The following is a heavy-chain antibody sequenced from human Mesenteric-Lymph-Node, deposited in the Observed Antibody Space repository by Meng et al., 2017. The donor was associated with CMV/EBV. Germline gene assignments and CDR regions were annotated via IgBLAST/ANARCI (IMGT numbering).Heavy chain of an antibody. CDR1: GGSFSGYY. CDR2: INHSGST. Sequence: SETLSLTCAVYGGSFSGYYWSWIRQPPGKGLEWIGEINHSGSTYYNPSLKSRVTISVDTSKNQFSLKLSSVTAADTAVYYCARDLPRVVVPALYGMDVWGQGTTVTVSS. J-gene: IGHJ6*02. V-gene: IGHV4-34*01. D-gene: IGHD2-2*01. CDR3: ARDLPRVVVPALYGMDV.